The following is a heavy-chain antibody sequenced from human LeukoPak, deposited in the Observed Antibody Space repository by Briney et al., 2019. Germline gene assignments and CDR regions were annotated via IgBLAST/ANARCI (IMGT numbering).Heavy chain of an antibody. J-gene: IGHJ5*02. D-gene: IGHD6-6*01. CDR2: IYYSGST. V-gene: IGHV4-59*01. CDR3: ARGIRSSSDWSDP. Sequence: SETLSLTCTVSGGSISSYYWSWIRQPPGKGLEWIGYIYYSGSTNYNPSLKSRVTISVDTSKNQFSLKLSSVTAADTAVYYCARGIRSSSDWSDPWGQGTLVTVSS. CDR1: GGSISSYY.